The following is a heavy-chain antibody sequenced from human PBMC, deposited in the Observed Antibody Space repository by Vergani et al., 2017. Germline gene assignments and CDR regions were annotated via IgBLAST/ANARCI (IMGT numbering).Heavy chain of an antibody. Sequence: QVQVVPSGAEVKKSGASVKVSCKTSGYTFSNYYMHWVRQAPGQGLEWMGIINPSGGHTNYAQKFQGRVTMTRDTSTSTVYMELSSLRSEDTAIYYCARWDYGILTGYRYWVQGTLVTVSA. CDR2: INPSGGHT. J-gene: IGHJ4*02. D-gene: IGHD3-9*01. CDR1: GYTFSNYY. CDR3: ARWDYGILTGYRY. V-gene: IGHV1-46*03.